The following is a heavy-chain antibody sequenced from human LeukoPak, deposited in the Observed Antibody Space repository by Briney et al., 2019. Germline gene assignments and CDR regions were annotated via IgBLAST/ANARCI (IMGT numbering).Heavy chain of an antibody. V-gene: IGHV4-4*07. Sequence: PSETLSLSCTVSGGSISSYYWSWIRQPAGKGLEWFGRNYISGSTNYNPSLKSRVTMSVDTSKNQFSLKLSSVTAADTAVYYCARDVLNSYYYDSSGYPYYYYYYMDVWGKGTTVTVSS. CDR3: ARDVLNSYYYDSSGYPYYYYYYMDV. J-gene: IGHJ6*03. CDR2: NYISGST. D-gene: IGHD3-22*01. CDR1: GGSISSYY.